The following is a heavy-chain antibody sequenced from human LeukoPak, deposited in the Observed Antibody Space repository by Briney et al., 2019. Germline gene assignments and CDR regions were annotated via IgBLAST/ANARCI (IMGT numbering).Heavy chain of an antibody. CDR3: ARDRMGSYLD. CDR2: MNPNSGGT. V-gene: IGHV1-2*06. J-gene: IGHJ4*02. D-gene: IGHD3-10*01. CDR1: GYNFNDHD. Sequence: ASVKVSCKASGYNFNDHDMHWVRQAPGQGLEWVGRMNPNSGGTTYAQKFQGRVSMTRDTSISTAYMGLSRLTYDDTAIFYCARDRMGSYLDWGQGTAVTVSS.